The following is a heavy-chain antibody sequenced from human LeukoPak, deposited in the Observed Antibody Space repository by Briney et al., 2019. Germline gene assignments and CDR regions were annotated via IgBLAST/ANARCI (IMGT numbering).Heavy chain of an antibody. V-gene: IGHV3-23*01. CDR3: ARDRAGRFATYYFDY. CDR1: GSTFSSYA. D-gene: IGHD3-10*01. CDR2: ISGSGGST. Sequence: GGSLRLSCAASGSTFSSYAMSWVRQAPGKGLEWVSAISGSGGSTYYADSAKGRFTISRDNSKNTLNLQMNSLRAEDTAVYYCARDRAGRFATYYFDYWGQGTLVTVSS. J-gene: IGHJ4*02.